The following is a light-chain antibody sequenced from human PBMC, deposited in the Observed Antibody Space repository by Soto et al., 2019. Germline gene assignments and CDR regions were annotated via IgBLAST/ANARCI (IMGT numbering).Light chain of an antibody. CDR1: QSVSSY. J-gene: IGKJ5*01. CDR3: QQRSNWPPIT. V-gene: IGKV3-11*01. CDR2: DAS. Sequence: EIVLTQSPGTLSLSPGERATLSCRARQSVSSYFAWYQQKPGQAPRLLIYDASNRATGIPARISGSGSGTDFTLTISSLEPEDFAVYYCQQRSNWPPITFGQGTRLEIK.